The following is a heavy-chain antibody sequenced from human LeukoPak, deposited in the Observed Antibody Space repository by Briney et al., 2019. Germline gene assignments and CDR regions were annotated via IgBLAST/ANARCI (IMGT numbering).Heavy chain of an antibody. CDR3: TTDYYDSSGTKYHFDY. D-gene: IGHD3-22*01. CDR2: IKTNTDGGTT. V-gene: IGHV3-15*01. CDR1: GFTFSNAW. Sequence: GGSLRLSCAASGFTFSNAWMSWVRQAPGKGLEWGGRIKTNTDGGTTDYAAPVKGRFTISRDDSKTTLYLQMNSLKTDDTAVYYCTTDYYDSSGTKYHFDYWGQGTLVTVSS. J-gene: IGHJ4*02.